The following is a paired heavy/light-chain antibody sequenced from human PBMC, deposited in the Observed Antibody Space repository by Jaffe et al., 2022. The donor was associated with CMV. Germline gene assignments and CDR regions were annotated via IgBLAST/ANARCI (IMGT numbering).Light chain of an antibody. CDR3: SVWDDSLKGHV. V-gene: IGLV1-44*01. CDR2: ADH. CDR1: SSNIGTYT. J-gene: IGLJ1*01. Sequence: QSVLTQPPSVSGSPGQSVTISCSGGSSNIGTYTVSWYQHLPGTAPRLLIFADHRRPSGVPDRFSGSTSGTSASLAISGLQSDDEAHYYCSVWDDSLKGHVFGSGTEVTVI.
Heavy chain of an antibody. V-gene: IGHV3-33*01. CDR1: EFTFSDYG. D-gene: IGHD6-19*01. CDR2: IWYDGSNK. J-gene: IGHJ6*02. CDR3: ARDSSGWSIHYSYGPDV. Sequence: QVQLVESGGGVVQPGRSLRLSCAGSEFTFSDYGMHWARQAPGKGLEWVATIWYDGSNKYYADSVEGRFTISRDDSKNTLYLQMDSLRAEDTAVYYCARDSSGWSIHYSYGPDVWGQGTTVTVSS.